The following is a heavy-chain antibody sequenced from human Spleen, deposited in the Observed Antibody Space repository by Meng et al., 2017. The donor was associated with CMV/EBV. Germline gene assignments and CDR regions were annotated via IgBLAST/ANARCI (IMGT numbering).Heavy chain of an antibody. CDR1: GFSLRNPRMG. CDR3: ARIIWSSKYCGSSNCYYYGLDV. CDR2: TFSNDEK. Sequence: SGPTLVKPTETLTLTCTVSGFSLRNPRMGVSWIRQPPGKALEWLAHTFSNDEKSFRTSLKNRLTISKDTSKSQVVLTMTTMDPVDTATYYCARIIWSSKYCGSSNCYYYGLDVWGQGTTVTVSS. V-gene: IGHV2-26*01. J-gene: IGHJ6*02. D-gene: IGHD2-2*01.